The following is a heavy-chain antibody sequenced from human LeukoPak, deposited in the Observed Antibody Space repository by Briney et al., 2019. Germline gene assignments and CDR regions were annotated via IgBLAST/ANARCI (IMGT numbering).Heavy chain of an antibody. CDR2: IHPGDSDT. D-gene: IGHD2-2*01. CDR3: ARLGEAVVVPAARPFDY. Sequence: GESLKISCKGSGYTITSYWIGWLRQMPGKGLEWMGIIHPGDSDTRYSPSFQGQVNISADKSISTAYLQWSSLKASDTAMYYCARLGEAVVVPAARPFDYWGQGTLVTVSS. CDR1: GYTITSYW. V-gene: IGHV5-51*01. J-gene: IGHJ4*02.